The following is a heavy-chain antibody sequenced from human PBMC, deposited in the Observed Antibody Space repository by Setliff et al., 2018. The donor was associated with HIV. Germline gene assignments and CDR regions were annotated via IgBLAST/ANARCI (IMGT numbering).Heavy chain of an antibody. Sequence: PVGSLRLSCAASGFIFSDHYMDWVRRAPGKGLELVGRTRNKADGYTSDYAASVRGRFTISRDDSKNSLYLQMNSLKTDDTAMYYCARVSMARGGEPDYWGQGTLVTVSS. CDR1: GFIFSDHY. D-gene: IGHD3-10*01. CDR3: ARVSMARGGEPDY. V-gene: IGHV3-72*01. CDR2: TRNKADGYTS. J-gene: IGHJ4*02.